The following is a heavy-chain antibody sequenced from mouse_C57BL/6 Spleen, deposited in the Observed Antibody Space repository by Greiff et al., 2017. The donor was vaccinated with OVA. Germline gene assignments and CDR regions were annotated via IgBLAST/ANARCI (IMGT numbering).Heavy chain of an antibody. J-gene: IGHJ4*01. CDR2: IYPGDGDT. CDR3: AREGSNYVDYAMDY. V-gene: IGHV1-82*01. D-gene: IGHD2-5*01. Sequence: VQLQQSGPELVKPGASVKISCKASGYAFSSSWMNWVKQRPGKGLEWIGRIYPGDGDTNYNGKFKGKATLTADKSSSTAYMQLSSLTSEDSAVYFCAREGSNYVDYAMDYWGQGTSVTVSS. CDR1: GYAFSSSW.